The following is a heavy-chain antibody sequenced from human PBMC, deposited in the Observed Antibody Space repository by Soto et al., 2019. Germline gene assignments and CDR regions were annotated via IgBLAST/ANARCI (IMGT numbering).Heavy chain of an antibody. J-gene: IGHJ2*01. Sequence: EVQLLESGGHLVQPGGSLRLSCAASGFTLSSYAMTWVRQAPGMGLEWVSGIAGSGASTFYADSVKGRFSISRDKNTLFLQMNSLRADDTAVYYCAKSLVTTLTYNWYFDLWGRGTLVTVSS. CDR3: AKSLVTTLTYNWYFDL. D-gene: IGHD4-4*01. CDR1: GFTLSSYA. V-gene: IGHV3-23*01. CDR2: IAGSGAST.